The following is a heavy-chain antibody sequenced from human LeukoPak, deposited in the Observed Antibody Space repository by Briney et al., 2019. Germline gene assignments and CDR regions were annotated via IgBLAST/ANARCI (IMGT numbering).Heavy chain of an antibody. CDR3: ASGSGYSYGLPFDY. Sequence: PGGSLRLSCKGSGYSFTSYWIGWVRQMPGKGLECMGIIYPGDSDTRYSPSFQGQGTISADKSISTAYLQWSSLRASDTAMYYCASGSGYSYGLPFDYWGQGTPVTVSS. J-gene: IGHJ4*02. D-gene: IGHD5-18*01. CDR1: GYSFTSYW. V-gene: IGHV5-51*01. CDR2: IYPGDSDT.